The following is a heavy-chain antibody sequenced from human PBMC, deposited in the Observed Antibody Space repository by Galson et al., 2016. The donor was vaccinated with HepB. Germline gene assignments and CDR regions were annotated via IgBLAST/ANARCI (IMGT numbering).Heavy chain of an antibody. CDR3: ARDPPGVPDFALDV. J-gene: IGHJ6*02. V-gene: IGHV3-66*01. CDR1: GFTVSSNC. Sequence: SLRLSCAASGFTVSSNCMSWVRQAPGKGLEWVSLICDGGSAYYTDSVKARFTISRDNSKNTLYLQMNNLRPEDTAVHFCARDPPGVPDFALDVWGQGTTVTVSS. D-gene: IGHD3-10*01. CDR2: ICDGGSA.